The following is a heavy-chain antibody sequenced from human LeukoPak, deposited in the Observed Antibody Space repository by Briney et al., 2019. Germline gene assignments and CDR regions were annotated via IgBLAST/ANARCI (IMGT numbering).Heavy chain of an antibody. J-gene: IGHJ5*02. V-gene: IGHV3-7*01. Sequence: GGSLRLSCAASGFTFNNDWMTWVRQAPGKGLEWVANIKQDGTEKYYVDSVKGRFSISRDSAKNSLYLQVNSLRVEDTAVYYCARETGWFDPWGQGTLVTVSS. D-gene: IGHD3-9*01. CDR3: ARETGWFDP. CDR2: IKQDGTEK. CDR1: GFTFNNDW.